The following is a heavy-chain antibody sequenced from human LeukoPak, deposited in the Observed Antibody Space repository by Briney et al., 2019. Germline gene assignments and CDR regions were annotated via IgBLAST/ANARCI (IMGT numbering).Heavy chain of an antibody. Sequence: GGSLRLSCAASGFTFSTYAMHWVRQTPGNGLEYVSAISTNGGGTYYANSVKGRFTISRDNSKNTLYLQMGSLRAEDMAVYYCARYCSGVSCYSGYDYWGQGTLVTVSS. D-gene: IGHD2-15*01. CDR1: GFTFSTYA. CDR2: ISTNGGGT. V-gene: IGHV3-64*01. J-gene: IGHJ4*02. CDR3: ARYCSGVSCYSGYDY.